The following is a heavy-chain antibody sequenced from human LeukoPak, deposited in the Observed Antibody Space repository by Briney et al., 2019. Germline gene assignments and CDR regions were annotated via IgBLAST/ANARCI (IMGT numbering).Heavy chain of an antibody. V-gene: IGHV4-34*01. D-gene: IGHD6-13*01. CDR1: GFTFSSYS. Sequence: GALRLSCAASGFTFSSYSMNWIRQPPGKGLEWIGELNLSGSTNYNTSLKSRVTISVDTSKNQFSLKLSSVTAADTAVYYCARAPRLPRYRSRGARAWFDPWGQGTLVTVSS. CDR2: LNLSGST. CDR3: ARAPRLPRYRSRGARAWFDP. J-gene: IGHJ5*02.